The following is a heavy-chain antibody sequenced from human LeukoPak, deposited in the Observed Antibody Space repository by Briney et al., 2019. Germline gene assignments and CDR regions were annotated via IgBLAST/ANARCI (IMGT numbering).Heavy chain of an antibody. Sequence: SETLSLTCTVSGGSISSYYWSWIRQPPGKGLEWIGYIYYSGSTNYNPSLKSRVTISVDTSKNQFSLKLSSVTAADTAVYYCARVKRESGYSSPIGLDYWGQGTLVTVSS. J-gene: IGHJ4*02. D-gene: IGHD6-13*01. CDR3: ARVKRESGYSSPIGLDY. CDR1: GGSISSYY. CDR2: IYYSGST. V-gene: IGHV4-59*12.